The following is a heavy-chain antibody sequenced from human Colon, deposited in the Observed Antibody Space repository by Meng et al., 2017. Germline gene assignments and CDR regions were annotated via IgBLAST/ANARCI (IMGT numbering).Heavy chain of an antibody. V-gene: IGHV4-31*03. J-gene: IGHJ5*01. D-gene: IGHD2-15*01. Sequence: QGQLLDSGPGLVKPSQTLSLTCNVSGDYITSGGYYWSWIRQHPGKGLEWIGYIDHSGTTYDNPSLKTRLTMSVDTSKNQFSLKLTSVTAADTAVYYCARVVSLVVKGNWFDSWGQGTLVTVSS. CDR1: GDYITSGGYY. CDR2: IDHSGTT. CDR3: ARVVSLVVKGNWFDS.